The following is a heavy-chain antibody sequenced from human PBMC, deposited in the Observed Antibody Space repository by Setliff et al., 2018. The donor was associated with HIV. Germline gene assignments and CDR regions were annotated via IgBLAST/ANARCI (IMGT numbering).Heavy chain of an antibody. V-gene: IGHV3-48*01. Sequence: GGSLRLSCAASGFTFSTYNMNWVRQAPGKGLEWLSYITGSTTIMYYADSVRDRFTISRDNAKNLLYLQMNSLRPEDTAVYYCAKGTQGSGKTPYDYWGQGTLVTVSS. J-gene: IGHJ4*02. CDR3: AKGTQGSGKTPYDY. D-gene: IGHD3-10*01. CDR2: ITGSTTIM. CDR1: GFTFSTYN.